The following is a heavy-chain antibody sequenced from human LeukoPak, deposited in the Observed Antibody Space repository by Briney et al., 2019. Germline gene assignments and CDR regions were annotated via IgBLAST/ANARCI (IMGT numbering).Heavy chain of an antibody. D-gene: IGHD3-3*01. CDR3: ARVVRFLEWSYFDY. J-gene: IGHJ4*02. V-gene: IGHV1-2*02. Sequence: ASVKVSCKASGYTITDYYIHWVRQAPGQGLEWMGWINPSSGGTNYAQKFQGRVTMTSDTSISTAYMELSRLRSDDTALYYCARVVRFLEWSYFDYWGQGTLVTVSS. CDR2: INPSSGGT. CDR1: GYTITDYY.